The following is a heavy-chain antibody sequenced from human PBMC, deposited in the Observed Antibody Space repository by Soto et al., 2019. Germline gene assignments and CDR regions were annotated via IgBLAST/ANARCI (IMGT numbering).Heavy chain of an antibody. J-gene: IGHJ3*01. D-gene: IGHD6-19*01. CDR1: GVVFSSYA. CDR2: ISGSGDST. CDR3: AKGLLFGSGPHDAFDV. Sequence: GGSLRLSCVASGVVFSSYAMILVRQATGMGLEWVSVISGSGDSTYYADSGKGRFTITRDNSKKMLYLQMNSLRAEDTAVFYCAKGLLFGSGPHDAFDVWGPGTMVTVSS. V-gene: IGHV3-23*01.